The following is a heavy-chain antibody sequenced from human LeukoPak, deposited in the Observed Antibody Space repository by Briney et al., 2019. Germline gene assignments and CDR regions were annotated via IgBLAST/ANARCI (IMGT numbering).Heavy chain of an antibody. CDR3: ARDGSGEWPIDY. CDR2: IKHDGSEE. J-gene: IGHJ4*02. V-gene: IGHV3-7*01. Sequence: GGSLRLSCAASGFTFSSKWMSWVRQAPGKGLEWVANIKHDGSEEYYVDSVKGRFTISRDNAKNSLYLQIISLRAEDTAVYYCARDGSGEWPIDYWGQGTLVTVSS. CDR1: GFTFSSKW. D-gene: IGHD3-10*01.